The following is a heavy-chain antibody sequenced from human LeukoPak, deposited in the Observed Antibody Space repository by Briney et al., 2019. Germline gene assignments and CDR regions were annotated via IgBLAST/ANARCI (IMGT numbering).Heavy chain of an antibody. CDR1: EFTFSNAW. CDR2: IKSKSDGGTA. V-gene: IGHV3-15*01. J-gene: IGHJ4*02. CDR3: TTGPRGFRGYQF. Sequence: GGSLRLSCAASEFTFSNAWMTWVRQAPGKGLEWIARIKSKSDGGTADYAAPVKGRFTISRDDSKDTVYLEMNSLKTEDTAMYYCTTGPRGFRGYQFWGQGTLVTVSS. D-gene: IGHD3-10*01.